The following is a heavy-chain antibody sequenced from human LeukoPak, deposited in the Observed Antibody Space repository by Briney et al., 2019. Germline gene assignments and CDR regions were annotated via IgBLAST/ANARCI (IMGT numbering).Heavy chain of an antibody. V-gene: IGHV4-31*03. CDR3: ARVVVVPANWFDP. CDR2: IYYSGST. Sequence: SQTLSLTCTVSGGSISSGGYDWSWIRQHPGKGLEWIGYIYYSGSTYYNPSLKSRVTISVDTSKNQFSLKLSSVTAAATAVYYCARVVVVPANWFDPWGQGTLVTVSS. D-gene: IGHD2-2*01. CDR1: GGSISSGGYD. J-gene: IGHJ5*02.